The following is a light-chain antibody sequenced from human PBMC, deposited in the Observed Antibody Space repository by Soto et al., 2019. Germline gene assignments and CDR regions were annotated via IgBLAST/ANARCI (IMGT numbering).Light chain of an antibody. CDR2: EGN. J-gene: IGLJ1*01. Sequence: QSVLTQPASVSGSPGQSITISCTGTSSDVGSYNLVSWYQQYPGKAPKLMIYEGNKRPSGVSNRFSGSKSGNTASLTISGLQAEDEPDYYCCSYAGSSTFVFGTGTKVTVL. CDR1: SSDVGSYNL. V-gene: IGLV2-23*01. CDR3: CSYAGSSTFV.